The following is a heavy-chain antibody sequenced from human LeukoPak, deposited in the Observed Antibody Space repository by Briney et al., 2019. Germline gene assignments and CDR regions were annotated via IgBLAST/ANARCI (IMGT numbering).Heavy chain of an antibody. Sequence: TGGSLRLSCAASGFSFSTYAMTWVRQAPGKGLEWVSSISGSGVNTYNSDSVKGRFIISRDNSKNTLYLQINSLRAEDTAVYYCAKEGDYDILTGYPHGIDDWGQGTLVTVSS. CDR1: GFSFSTYA. D-gene: IGHD3-9*01. J-gene: IGHJ4*02. CDR3: AKEGDYDILTGYPHGIDD. CDR2: ISGSGVNT. V-gene: IGHV3-23*01.